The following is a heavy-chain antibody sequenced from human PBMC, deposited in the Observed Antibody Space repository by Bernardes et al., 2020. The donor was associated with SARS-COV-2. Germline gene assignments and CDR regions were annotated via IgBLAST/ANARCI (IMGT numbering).Heavy chain of an antibody. CDR1: GGSFSGYY. CDR3: ASSINSSGYY. D-gene: IGHD6-19*01. Sequence: SETLSLTCAVYGGSFSGYYWSWIRQPPGKGLEWIGEINHSGSTNYNPSLKSRVTISVDTSKNQFSLKLSSVTAADTAVYYCASSINSSGYYWGQGTLVTVSS. V-gene: IGHV4-34*01. CDR2: INHSGST. J-gene: IGHJ4*02.